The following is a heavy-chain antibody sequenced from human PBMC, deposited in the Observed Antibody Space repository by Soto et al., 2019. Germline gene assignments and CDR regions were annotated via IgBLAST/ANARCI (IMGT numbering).Heavy chain of an antibody. V-gene: IGHV3-23*01. D-gene: IGHD5-18*01. J-gene: IGHJ4*02. CDR2: ISGSGGST. CDR1: GFTFSSYA. Sequence: EVQLLESGGGLVQPGGSLRLSCAASGFTFSSYAMSWVRQAPGKGLEWVSAISGSGGSTYYADSVKGRFTISRDNSKNTLYLQMNSLRAEDTAVYYCAKDHVDTAMVRDYFDYWGQGTLVTVSS. CDR3: AKDHVDTAMVRDYFDY.